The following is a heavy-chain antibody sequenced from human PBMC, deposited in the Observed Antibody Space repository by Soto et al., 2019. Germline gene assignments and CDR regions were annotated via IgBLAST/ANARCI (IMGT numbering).Heavy chain of an antibody. CDR1: GITFSSYA. D-gene: IGHD3-3*01. V-gene: IGHV3-23*01. Sequence: HPGGSLRLSCAASGITFSSYAMTWVRQAPGKGLEWVSAISGGGGSTFYADSVKGRFTISRDNSKNTLSLQMNSLRAEDTAVYYCALRPFWIGTRRASGIDYWGQGTLVTVSS. CDR2: ISGGGGST. J-gene: IGHJ4*02. CDR3: ALRPFWIGTRRASGIDY.